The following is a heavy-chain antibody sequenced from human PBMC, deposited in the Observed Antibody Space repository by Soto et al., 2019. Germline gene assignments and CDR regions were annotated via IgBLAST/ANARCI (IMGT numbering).Heavy chain of an antibody. V-gene: IGHV3-30*18. D-gene: IGHD3-3*01. J-gene: IGHJ4*02. Sequence: GGSLRLSCAASGFTFSSYGMHWVRQPPGKGLEWVALISYDGRNKYYADSVKGRFTISRDSSRNTLYLQMNSLRGDDTAVYYCAKDRAGDIYVAARSGLDYWGQGTLVTVSS. CDR2: ISYDGRNK. CDR1: GFTFSSYG. CDR3: AKDRAGDIYVAARSGLDY.